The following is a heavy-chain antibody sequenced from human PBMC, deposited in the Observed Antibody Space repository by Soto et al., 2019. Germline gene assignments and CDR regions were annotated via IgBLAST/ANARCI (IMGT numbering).Heavy chain of an antibody. Sequence: SETLSLTCVVSGGSMSSFYWSWIRQSADKGLEWIGRIYPTGITNYNPSLKSRVTMSIDTSKKQFSLKVRSVTAADTARYYCARDRGGGWLDPWGQGALVTVSS. CDR1: GGSMSSFY. J-gene: IGHJ5*02. D-gene: IGHD2-15*01. V-gene: IGHV4-4*07. CDR3: ARDRGGGWLDP. CDR2: IYPTGIT.